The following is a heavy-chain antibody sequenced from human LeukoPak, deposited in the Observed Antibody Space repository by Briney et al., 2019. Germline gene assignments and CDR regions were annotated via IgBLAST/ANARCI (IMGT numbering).Heavy chain of an antibody. D-gene: IGHD1-1*01. V-gene: IGHV4-61*02. CDR1: GGSISSGSYY. J-gene: IGHJ4*02. Sequence: SQTLSPTCTVSGGSISSGSYYWSWIRQPAGKGLEWIGCIYTSGSTNCNPSLKSRVTISVDTSKNHFSLKLSSVTAADTAVYYCARDLTIYYFDYWGQGTLVTVSS. CDR3: ARDLTIYYFDY. CDR2: IYTSGST.